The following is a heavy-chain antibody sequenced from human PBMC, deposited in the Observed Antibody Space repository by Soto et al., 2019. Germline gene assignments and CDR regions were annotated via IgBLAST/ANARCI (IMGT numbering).Heavy chain of an antibody. CDR3: ARQGPIANLHYYFDY. J-gene: IGHJ4*02. D-gene: IGHD6-13*01. CDR2: ISGSGGST. Sequence: AGYLRLSCAASGFTFSSYAMSGVRQAPGKGLEWVSAISGSGGSTYYADSVKGRFTISRDNSKNTLYLQMNSLRAEDTAVYYCARQGPIANLHYYFDYWGQGTLVPVSS. V-gene: IGHV3-23*01. CDR1: GFTFSSYA.